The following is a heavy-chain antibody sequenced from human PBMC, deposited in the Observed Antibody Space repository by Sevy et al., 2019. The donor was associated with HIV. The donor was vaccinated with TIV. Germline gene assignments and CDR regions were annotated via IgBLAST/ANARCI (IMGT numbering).Heavy chain of an antibody. CDR2: IIPIFGTA. CDR3: ARGLIATRRVGGYYFDY. Sequence: ASVKVSCKASGGTFSSYAISWVRQAPGQGLEWMGGIIPIFGTANYAQKFQGRVTVTADESTSTAYMELSSLRSEDTAVYYCARGLIATRRVGGYYFDYWGQGTLVTVSS. J-gene: IGHJ4*02. V-gene: IGHV1-69*13. CDR1: GGTFSSYA. D-gene: IGHD6-6*01.